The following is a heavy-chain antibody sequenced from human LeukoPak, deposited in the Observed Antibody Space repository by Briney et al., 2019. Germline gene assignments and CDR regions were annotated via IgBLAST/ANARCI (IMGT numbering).Heavy chain of an antibody. CDR1: GFTVSSNY. J-gene: IGHJ4*02. CDR2: IYSGGST. CDR3: ARLGGWLQFFDY. V-gene: IGHV3-53*05. Sequence: PGGSQRLSRAASGFTVSSNYMSCARRATGEGLEWVSVIYSGGSTYYADSVKGRFTISRDNSKNTLYLQMNSLRVEDTAVYYCARLGGWLQFFDYWGQGTLVTVSS. D-gene: IGHD5-24*01.